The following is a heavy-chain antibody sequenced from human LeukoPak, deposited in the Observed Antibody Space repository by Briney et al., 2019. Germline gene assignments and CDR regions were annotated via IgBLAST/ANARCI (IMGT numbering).Heavy chain of an antibody. CDR1: DFNLTTKV. Sequence: GSLRLPCAASDFNLTTKVMHWVRQAPGKGLVWVSRIIRDGTGTDYADSVKGRFAISRDSAKNTLYLQMNSLRAEDTAVYYCARAVGYGAASYGFDTWGQGTMVTVSS. CDR2: IIRDGTGT. J-gene: IGHJ3*02. D-gene: IGHD3-10*01. CDR3: ARAVGYGAASYGFDT. V-gene: IGHV3-74*01.